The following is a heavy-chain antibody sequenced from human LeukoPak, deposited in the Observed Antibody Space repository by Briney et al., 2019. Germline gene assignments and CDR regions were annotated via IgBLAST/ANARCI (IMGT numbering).Heavy chain of an antibody. J-gene: IGHJ4*02. CDR3: ARQDSQYQLPSFDY. V-gene: IGHV4-39*01. CDR1: GGSISSSSYY. CDR2: IYYSGST. D-gene: IGHD2-2*01. Sequence: PSETLSLTCTVSGGSISSSSYYWGWIRQPPGTGLEWIGSIYYSGSTYYNPSLKSRVTISVDTSKNQFSLKLSSVTAADTAVYYCARQDSQYQLPSFDYWGQGTLVTVSS.